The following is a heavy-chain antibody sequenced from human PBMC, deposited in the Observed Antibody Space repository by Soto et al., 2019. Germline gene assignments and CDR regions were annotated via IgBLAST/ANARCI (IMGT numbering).Heavy chain of an antibody. Sequence: EVQLVESGGGLVQPGGSLRLSCAASGFTFSSYSMNWVRQAPGKGLEWVSYISSSSSSIYYADSMKGRFTISRDNAKNSLYLQMNSLRDEDTAVYYCARDRGASGSYYTFDDWGQGTLVTVSS. J-gene: IGHJ4*02. D-gene: IGHD3-10*01. CDR1: GFTFSSYS. CDR2: ISSSSSSI. V-gene: IGHV3-48*02. CDR3: ARDRGASGSYYTFDD.